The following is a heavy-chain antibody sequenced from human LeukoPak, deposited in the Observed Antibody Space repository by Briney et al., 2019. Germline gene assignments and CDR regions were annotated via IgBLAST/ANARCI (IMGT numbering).Heavy chain of an antibody. CDR1: GGTFSNYA. J-gene: IGHJ4*02. Sequence: GASVTVSCKASGGTFSNYAISWVRQAPGQGLEWMGGIIPIFGTANYAQKFQGRVTITADESTSTAYMELSSLRSEDTAVYYCARDLAGIQYYFDYWGQGTLVTVSS. D-gene: IGHD1-14*01. CDR3: ARDLAGIQYYFDY. CDR2: IIPIFGTA. V-gene: IGHV1-69*13.